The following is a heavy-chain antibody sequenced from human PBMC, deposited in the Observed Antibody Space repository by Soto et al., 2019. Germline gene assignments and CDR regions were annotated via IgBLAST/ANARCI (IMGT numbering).Heavy chain of an antibody. V-gene: IGHV4-31*03. CDR1: GGSISSGGYY. D-gene: IGHD2-8*01. CDR2: IYYSGST. Sequence: PSETLSLTCTVSGGSISSGGYYWSWIRQHPGKGLEWIGYIYYSGSTYYNPSLKSRVTISVDTSKNQFSLKLSSVTAADTAVYYCARGEGGYCTNGVCYTNYYYYYMDVWGKGTTVTVSS. CDR3: ARGEGGYCTNGVCYTNYYYYYMDV. J-gene: IGHJ6*03.